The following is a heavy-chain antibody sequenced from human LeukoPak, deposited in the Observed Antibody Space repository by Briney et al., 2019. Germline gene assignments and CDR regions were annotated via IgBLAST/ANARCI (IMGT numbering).Heavy chain of an antibody. CDR2: ISGSGGST. V-gene: IGHV3-23*01. J-gene: IGHJ4*02. Sequence: QSGGSLRLSCAASGFTFSSYGMSWVRQAPGKGLEWVSAISGSGGSTYYADSVKGRFTISRDNSKNTLYLQMNSLRAEDTAVYYCAKDQASPVLRYFDWLFSLWGQGTLVTVSS. CDR3: AKDQASPVLRYFDWLFSL. D-gene: IGHD3-9*01. CDR1: GFTFSSYG.